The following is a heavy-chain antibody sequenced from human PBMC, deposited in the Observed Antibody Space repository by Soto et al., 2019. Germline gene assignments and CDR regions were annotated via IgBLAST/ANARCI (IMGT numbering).Heavy chain of an antibody. J-gene: IGHJ6*03. D-gene: IGHD3-16*01. CDR3: ARGGADCYYSHMDV. CDR2: VTPNSGYT. CDR1: GYTFATYD. V-gene: IGHV1-8*01. Sequence: GASVKVSCKASGYTFATYDINWVRQAPGQGPEWMGWVTPNSGYTGYAQKFQGRVTMTTNTSISTAYMDLSSLRSEDTAVYYCARGGADCYYSHMDVWGKGTPVTVSS.